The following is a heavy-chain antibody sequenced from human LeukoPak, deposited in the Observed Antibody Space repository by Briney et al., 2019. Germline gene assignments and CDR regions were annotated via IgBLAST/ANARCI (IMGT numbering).Heavy chain of an antibody. CDR1: GFTLSDHY. CDR2: ISGSGGST. J-gene: IGHJ4*02. V-gene: IGHV3-23*01. CDR3: AKEGYCGGDCYSYYFDY. D-gene: IGHD2-21*02. Sequence: SGGSLRLSCAASGFTLSDHYMDWVRQAPGKGLEWVSAISGSGGSTYYADSVKGRFTISRDNSKNTLYLQMNSLRAEDTAVYYCAKEGYCGGDCYSYYFDYWGQGTLVTISS.